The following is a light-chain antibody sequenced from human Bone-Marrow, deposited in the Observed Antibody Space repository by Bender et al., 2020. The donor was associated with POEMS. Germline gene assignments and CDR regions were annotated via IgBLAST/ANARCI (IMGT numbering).Light chain of an antibody. Sequence: QSVLTQPPSASGTPGQRVTISCSGSSSNIGSNTVNWYQQFPGTAPRLVVYSNYQRPSGVPARFSGSKSGTSASLAISDIQSEDEGDYYCSSWDDSLSGWVFGGGTKLTVL. CDR1: SSNIGSNT. J-gene: IGLJ3*02. V-gene: IGLV1-44*01. CDR2: SNY. CDR3: SSWDDSLSGWV.